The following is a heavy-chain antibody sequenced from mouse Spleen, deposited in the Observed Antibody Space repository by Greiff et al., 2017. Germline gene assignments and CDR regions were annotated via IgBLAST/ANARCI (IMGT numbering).Heavy chain of an antibody. J-gene: IGHJ4*01. D-gene: IGHD1-1*01. CDR1: GYTFTSYW. CDR2: INPSNGGT. V-gene: IGHV1-53*01. CDR3: ARGGFYYGSSHYYAMDY. Sequence: QVQLKQPGTELVKPGASVKLSCKASGYTFTSYWMHWVKQRPGQGLEWIGNINPSNGGTNYNEKFKSKATLTVDKSSSTAYMQLSSLTSEDSAVYYCARGGFYYGSSHYYAMDYWGQGTSVTVSS.